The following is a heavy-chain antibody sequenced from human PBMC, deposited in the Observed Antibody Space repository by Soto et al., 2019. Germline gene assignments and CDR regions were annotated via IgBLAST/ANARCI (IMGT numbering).Heavy chain of an antibody. V-gene: IGHV3-73*01. CDR1: GFTFSGSA. CDR3: TRHLWEDIVVVVAATGGSGLDAFDI. CDR2: IRSKANSYAT. J-gene: IGHJ3*02. Sequence: GGSLRLSCAASGFTFSGSAMHWVRQASGKGLEWVGRIRSKANSYATAYAASVKGRFTISRDDSKNTAYLQMNSLKTEDTAVYYCTRHLWEDIVVVVAATGGSGLDAFDIWGQGTMVTVSS. D-gene: IGHD2-15*01.